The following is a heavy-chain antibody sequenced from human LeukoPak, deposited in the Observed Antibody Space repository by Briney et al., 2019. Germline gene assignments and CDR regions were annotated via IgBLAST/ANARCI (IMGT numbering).Heavy chain of an antibody. CDR2: IYYSGST. D-gene: IGHD5-24*01. CDR3: ATNTYNKNWFFDL. CDR1: GGSISSSSYY. V-gene: IGHV4-39*01. Sequence: SETLSLTCTVSGGSISSSSYYWGWIRQPPGKGLEWIGSIYYSGSTYYNPSLKSRVTISVDTSKNQFSLKLSSVTAADTAVYYCATNTYNKNWFFDLWGRGTLVTVSS. J-gene: IGHJ2*01.